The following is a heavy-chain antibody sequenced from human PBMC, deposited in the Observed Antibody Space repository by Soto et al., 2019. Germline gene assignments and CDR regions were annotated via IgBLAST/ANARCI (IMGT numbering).Heavy chain of an antibody. V-gene: IGHV3-23*01. Sequence: EVQLLESGGGFVQPGWSLRLSCESSGFTFRNFAMSWVRQAPGQGLEWVSSILGSGDSTYYADSVKGRFSISRDNSKNTLYLQMNSLRAEDTAIYYCVKDNPVGATPGWFDSWGQGTLVIVSS. J-gene: IGHJ5*01. D-gene: IGHD1-26*01. CDR2: ILGSGDST. CDR3: VKDNPVGATPGWFDS. CDR1: GFTFRNFA.